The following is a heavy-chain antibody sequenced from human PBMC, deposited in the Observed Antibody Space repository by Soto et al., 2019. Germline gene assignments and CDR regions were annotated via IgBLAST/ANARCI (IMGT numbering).Heavy chain of an antibody. V-gene: IGHV3-23*01. CDR3: AIDPVRGGTGGSWFDY. J-gene: IGHJ4*02. Sequence: EVQLLESGGGLVQPGGSLRLSCAASGFTFDNYAMSWVRQAPGKGLQWVSVISGSGGSIYYADSVKGRFTISRDNSRNTLYLQMTRLRVEDTAVYYCAIDPVRGGTGGSWFDYWVQGSLVTVSS. CDR1: GFTFDNYA. CDR2: ISGSGGSI. D-gene: IGHD2-8*02.